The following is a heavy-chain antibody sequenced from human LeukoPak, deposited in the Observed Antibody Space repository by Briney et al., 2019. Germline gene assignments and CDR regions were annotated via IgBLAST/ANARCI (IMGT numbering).Heavy chain of an antibody. CDR3: ITGKWGSSTY. CDR2: IKSRSDGGTT. V-gene: IGHV3-15*01. J-gene: IGHJ4*02. CDR1: GFAFTNVW. Sequence: GGSLTLSCAASGFAFTNVWMNWVRQAPGKGLEWVGRIKSRSDGGTTDYVAPVKGRDTISRDDSKHTLYLQVNSLKTEDTAVYYCITGKWGSSTYWGQGTLVTVSS. D-gene: IGHD7-27*01.